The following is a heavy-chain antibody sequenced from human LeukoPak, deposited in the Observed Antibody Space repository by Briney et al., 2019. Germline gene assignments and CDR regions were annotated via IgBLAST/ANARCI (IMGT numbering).Heavy chain of an antibody. Sequence: GGSLRLSCAASGFTFSSYAMSWVRQAPGKGLEWVSAISGSGGSTYYADSVKGRFTISRDNAKNSLYLQMNSLRAEDTAVYYCARDLSVGGDGCNRDAFDIWGQGTKVTVSS. V-gene: IGHV3-23*01. J-gene: IGHJ3*02. D-gene: IGHD5-24*01. CDR1: GFTFSSYA. CDR2: ISGSGGST. CDR3: ARDLSVGGDGCNRDAFDI.